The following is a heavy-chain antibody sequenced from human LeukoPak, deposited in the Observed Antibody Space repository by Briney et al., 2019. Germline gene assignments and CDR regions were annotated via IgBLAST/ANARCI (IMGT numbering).Heavy chain of an antibody. Sequence: SETLSLTCTVSGDSFSSYYCSWIRQPPGKGLEWIGYLYYSGSTNYNPSLKSRVTMSVDASKNQFSLKLVSVTAADTAVYYCARDRYGSGTYGGLGMYWFDPWGQGTLVTVSS. CDR2: LYYSGST. CDR1: GDSFSSYY. D-gene: IGHD3-10*01. CDR3: ARDRYGSGTYGGLGMYWFDP. J-gene: IGHJ5*02. V-gene: IGHV4-59*12.